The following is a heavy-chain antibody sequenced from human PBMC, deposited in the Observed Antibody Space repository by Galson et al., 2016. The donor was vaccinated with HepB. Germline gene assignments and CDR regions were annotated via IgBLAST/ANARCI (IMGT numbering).Heavy chain of an antibody. CDR1: GFTFRNVW. Sequence: SLRLSCAVSGFTFRNVWMSWVRQAPGKGLECVGRVKSKTDGGTIDYAAPVKGRFTISRDDSKNTLYLQMNSLKSEDTAICYCTTDSDPRSSYYYYYYTMDVWGKGTTVTVSS. V-gene: IGHV3-15*01. J-gene: IGHJ6*04. D-gene: IGHD6-19*01. CDR2: VKSKTDGGTI. CDR3: TTDSDPRSSYYYYYYTMDV.